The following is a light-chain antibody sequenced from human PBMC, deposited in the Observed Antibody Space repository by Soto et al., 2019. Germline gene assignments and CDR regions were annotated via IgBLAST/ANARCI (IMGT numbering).Light chain of an antibody. CDR1: QSIRSY. CDR2: AAS. Sequence: DIQMTQSPSSLSASVGDRVTITCRASQSIRSYLNWYQQKPGKAPKLLIYAASSLQSGVPSRFSGSGSGTDFTLTISSLQPEDFATYYCQQSYITPMHTFGQGNKLETK. CDR3: QQSYITPMHT. V-gene: IGKV1-39*01. J-gene: IGKJ2*01.